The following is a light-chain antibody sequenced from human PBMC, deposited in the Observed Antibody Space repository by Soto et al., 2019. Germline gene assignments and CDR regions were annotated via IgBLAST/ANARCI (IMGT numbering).Light chain of an antibody. CDR2: AAF. CDR1: QDISND. Sequence: AIQMTQSPSSLSASVGDRVTITCRASQDISNDLGWYQEKPGQAPKLLIYAAFNLQSGVPSRFSGSGSGTDFTLTIRSLQPEDFATYYCLQDYNYPWTFGQGTKVEI. CDR3: LQDYNYPWT. V-gene: IGKV1-6*01. J-gene: IGKJ1*01.